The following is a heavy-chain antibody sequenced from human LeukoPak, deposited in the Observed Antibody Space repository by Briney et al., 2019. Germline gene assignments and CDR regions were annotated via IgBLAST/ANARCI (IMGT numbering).Heavy chain of an antibody. J-gene: IGHJ3*02. CDR1: GFTFSSYG. V-gene: IGHV3-30*18. Sequence: GGSLRLSCAASGFTFSSYGMHWVRQAPGKGLEWVAVISYDGSNKYYADSVKGRFTISRDNSKNTLYLQMNSLRAEDTAVYYCAKSGYCSGGSCSPDAFDIWGQGTMVTVSS. CDR2: ISYDGSNK. D-gene: IGHD2-15*01. CDR3: AKSGYCSGGSCSPDAFDI.